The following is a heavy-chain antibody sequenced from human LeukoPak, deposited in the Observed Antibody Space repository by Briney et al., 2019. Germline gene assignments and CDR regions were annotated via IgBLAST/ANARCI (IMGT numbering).Heavy chain of an antibody. CDR3: ARQVGYTYGQVDY. J-gene: IGHJ4*02. D-gene: IGHD5-18*01. CDR1: GGSISSTGYY. CDR2: IYYSGSS. Sequence: ASETLSLTCTVSGGSISSTGYYWGWIRQPPGKGLEWIGSIYYSGSSYYNPSLKSRVTISVDTSKSQFSLRLSSVTAADAAVYYCARQVGYTYGQVDYWGQGTLVTVSS. V-gene: IGHV4-39*01.